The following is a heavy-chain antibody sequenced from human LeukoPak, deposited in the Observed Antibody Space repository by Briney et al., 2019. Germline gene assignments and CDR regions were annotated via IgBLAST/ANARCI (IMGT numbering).Heavy chain of an antibody. V-gene: IGHV3-72*01. CDR2: TRNKANSYTT. Sequence: GGSLRLSCAASGFTLSDHYMDWVRQAPGKGLEWVGRTRNKANSYTTEYAASVKGRFTISRDDSKSPLSLQMDSLKIEDTTVYYCAKTLYVSGRYYFDYWGQGALVTVSS. J-gene: IGHJ4*02. D-gene: IGHD2/OR15-2a*01. CDR3: AKTLYVSGRYYFDY. CDR1: GFTLSDHY.